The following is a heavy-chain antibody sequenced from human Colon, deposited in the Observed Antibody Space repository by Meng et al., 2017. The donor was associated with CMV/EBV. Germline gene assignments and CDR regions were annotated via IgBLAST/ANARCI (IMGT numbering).Heavy chain of an antibody. CDR2: ISKTGSYI. J-gene: IGHJ6*02. CDR3: ARVVDNGGFWSGYRVSGMDA. Sequence: GGSLRLSCAVSGFSLSTYTMSWVRGAPGKGLQWVSSISKTGSYIDYADSVKDRFTISRDNAKKSLYLQVNSLRVEDPAVYYCARVVDNGGFWSGYRVSGMDAWGQGTTVTVSS. D-gene: IGHD3-3*01. V-gene: IGHV3-21*01. CDR1: GFSLSTYT.